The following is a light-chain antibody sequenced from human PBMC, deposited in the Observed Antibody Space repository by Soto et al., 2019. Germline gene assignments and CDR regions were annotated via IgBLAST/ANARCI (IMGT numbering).Light chain of an antibody. Sequence: EIVMTQSPATLSVSPGERITISCRASQSVGSNLAWYQQTPGQPPSLLIYTTPTRAAGVPAWFSGSGSGTDFTVTIDSLQYEDFVFYYDHQYNCSPRTFGQGARVEIK. CDR2: TTP. V-gene: IGKV3-15*01. J-gene: IGKJ1*01. CDR3: HQYNCSPRT. CDR1: QSVGSN.